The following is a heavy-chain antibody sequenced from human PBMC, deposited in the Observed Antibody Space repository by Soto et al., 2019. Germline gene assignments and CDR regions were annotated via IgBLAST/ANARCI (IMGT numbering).Heavy chain of an antibody. J-gene: IGHJ4*02. CDR3: GTDQTRAGTYGGNSLDY. Sequence: QVQLVQSAAEVRRPGSSVKVSCKASGGTFSNHVINWVRQAPGQGLEWMGEIIPIFGTTNYAQEFKGRVTVTADETTTTAYMELSSLRSEDTAVYYCGTDQTRAGTYGGNSLDYWGQGTLVTVSS. V-gene: IGHV1-69*12. CDR2: IIPIFGTT. D-gene: IGHD4-17*01. CDR1: GGTFSNHV.